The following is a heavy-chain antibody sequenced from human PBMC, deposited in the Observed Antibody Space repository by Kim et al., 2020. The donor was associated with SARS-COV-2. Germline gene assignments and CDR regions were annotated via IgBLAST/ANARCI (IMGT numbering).Heavy chain of an antibody. J-gene: IGHJ4*02. CDR3: AAFPVYSSGWYVAPPIVPPN. CDR2: IYTSGST. CDR1: GGSISSGSYY. V-gene: IGHV4-61*02. D-gene: IGHD6-19*01. Sequence: SETLSLTCNVSGGSISSGSYYWSWIRQPAGKGLEWIGRIYTSGSTNYNPSLKSRVTISVDTSKNQFSLKLSSVTAADTAVYYCAAFPVYSSGWYVAPPIVPPNWGQGTLVTVSS.